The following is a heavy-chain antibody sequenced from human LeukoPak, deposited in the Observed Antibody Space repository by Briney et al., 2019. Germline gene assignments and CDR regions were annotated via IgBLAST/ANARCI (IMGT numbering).Heavy chain of an antibody. Sequence: SETLSLTCTVSGGSISSSSYYWGWVRQPPGKGLEWIGSTFYSGSTYYNPSLKSRVTISVDTSKNQFSLKLSSVTAADTAVYYCARRTDFWSGLINYWGQGTLVTVSS. CDR1: GGSISSSSYY. J-gene: IGHJ4*02. CDR3: ARRTDFWSGLINY. V-gene: IGHV4-39*01. CDR2: TFYSGST. D-gene: IGHD3-3*01.